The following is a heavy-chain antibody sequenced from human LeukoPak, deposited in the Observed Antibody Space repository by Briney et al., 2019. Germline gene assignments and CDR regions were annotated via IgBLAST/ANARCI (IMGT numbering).Heavy chain of an antibody. Sequence: NPGGSLRLSCAASGSTFSGYGMNWVRQAPGMGLEWVSSISSSSNYIYYADSVKGRFTISRDNAKNSLYLQMNSPRAEDTAVYYCARVYDSSGYRAFDIWGQGTMVTVSS. D-gene: IGHD3-22*01. CDR3: ARVYDSSGYRAFDI. J-gene: IGHJ3*02. CDR2: ISSSSNYI. CDR1: GSTFSGYG. V-gene: IGHV3-21*01.